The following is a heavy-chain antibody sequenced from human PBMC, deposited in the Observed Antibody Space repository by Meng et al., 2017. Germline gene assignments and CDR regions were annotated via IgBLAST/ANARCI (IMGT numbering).Heavy chain of an antibody. CDR2: INHSGST. Sequence: QVRVQTAGAGLLKPSETLSLTCAVYGGSFSGYYWSWIRQPPGKGLEWIGEINHSGSTNYNPSLKSRVTISVDTSKNQFSLKLSSVTAADTAVYYCARVGSFLRDYWGQGTLVTVSS. J-gene: IGHJ4*02. V-gene: IGHV4-34*01. D-gene: IGHD2/OR15-2a*01. CDR1: GGSFSGYY. CDR3: ARVGSFLRDY.